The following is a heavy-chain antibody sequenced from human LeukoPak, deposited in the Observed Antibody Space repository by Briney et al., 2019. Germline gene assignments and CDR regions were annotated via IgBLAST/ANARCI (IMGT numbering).Heavy chain of an antibody. Sequence: GASVKVSCKASGDSFSSFGISWVRQAPGQGLEWMGWISTHNGNTVQAQKIQGRVILTTDTSTGTTYMDLRSLRSDDTAVYYCATCGYYYGSGTCRHDYWGQGTLVTVSS. D-gene: IGHD3-10*01. CDR2: ISTHNGNT. CDR1: GDSFSSFG. CDR3: ATCGYYYGSGTCRHDY. V-gene: IGHV1-18*01. J-gene: IGHJ4*02.